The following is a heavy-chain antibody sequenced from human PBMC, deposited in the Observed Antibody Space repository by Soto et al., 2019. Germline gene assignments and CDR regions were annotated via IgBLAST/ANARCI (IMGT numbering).Heavy chain of an antibody. CDR3: ARNSAYYDSSGYYRQWFKP. J-gene: IGHJ5*02. D-gene: IGHD3-22*01. CDR1: GFTFSSYW. CDR2: IKQDGSEK. V-gene: IGHV3-7*03. Sequence: EVQLVESGGGLVQPGGSLRLSCAASGFTFSSYWMSWVRQAPGKGLEWVANIKQDGSEKYYVDSVKGRITISRDNAKNSLYMQMNIQGKEDTAVYYCARNSAYYDSSGYYRQWFKPWGQGTLLPVFS.